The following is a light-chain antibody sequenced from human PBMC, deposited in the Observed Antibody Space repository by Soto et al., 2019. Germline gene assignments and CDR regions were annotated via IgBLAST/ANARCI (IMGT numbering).Light chain of an antibody. CDR1: QSVSSN. CDR2: GAS. CDR3: QQYNNWPSNT. J-gene: IGKJ2*01. V-gene: IGKV3-15*01. Sequence: EIVMTQSPATLSVSPGERATLSCRASQSVSSNLAWSQQKPGQAPRLLIYGASTRATGIPARFSGSGSGTEFTLTISSLQSEDFAVYYCQQYNNWPSNTFGQGTKLEIK.